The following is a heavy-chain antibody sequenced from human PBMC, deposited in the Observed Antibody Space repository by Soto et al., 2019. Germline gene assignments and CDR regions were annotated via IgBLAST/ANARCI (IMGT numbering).Heavy chain of an antibody. V-gene: IGHV3-23*01. CDR1: GFTFADYA. D-gene: IGHD6-19*01. CDR2: ISGSGGST. CDR3: ANLVKWLVHPNYYFDY. Sequence: GGSLRLSCATSGFTFADYAVSWFRQAPGKGLEWVSAISGSGGSTYYADSVKGRFTISRDNSKNTLYLQMNSLRAEDTAVYYCANLVKWLVHPNYYFDYWGQGTLVTVS. J-gene: IGHJ4*02.